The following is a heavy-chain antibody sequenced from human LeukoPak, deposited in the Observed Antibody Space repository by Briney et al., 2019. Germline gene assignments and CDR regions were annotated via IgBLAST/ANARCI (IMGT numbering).Heavy chain of an antibody. V-gene: IGHV3-21*01. CDR1: GFTFSSYS. J-gene: IGHJ5*02. D-gene: IGHD3-9*01. Sequence: GGSLRLSCAASGFTFSSYSMNWVRQAPGKGLEWVSSISSSSSYIYYADSVKGRFTISRDNAKNSLYLQMNSLRAEDTAVYYCARAKNDILTGYYKRTRFDPWAREPWSPSPQ. CDR3: ARAKNDILTGYYKRTRFDP. CDR2: ISSSSSYI.